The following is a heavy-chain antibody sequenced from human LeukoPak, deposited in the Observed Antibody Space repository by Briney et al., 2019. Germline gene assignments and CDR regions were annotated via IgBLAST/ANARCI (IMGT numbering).Heavy chain of an antibody. J-gene: IGHJ6*02. V-gene: IGHV3-23*01. CDR2: VSGRGDGT. D-gene: IGHD2-15*01. CDR1: GFTFNNYA. Sequence: GGSLRLSCAASGFTFNNYAMTWVRQAPGKGLEWVSAVSGRGDGTYYANSVKGRFTISRDNSKNTLYLEMNSLRAGDTAVYHCAKAPPAATNYYYGMDVWGQGTTVTVSS. CDR3: AKAPPAATNYYYGMDV.